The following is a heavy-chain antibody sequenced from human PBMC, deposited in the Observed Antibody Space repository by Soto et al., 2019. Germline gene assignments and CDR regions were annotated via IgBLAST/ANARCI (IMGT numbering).Heavy chain of an antibody. J-gene: IGHJ6*02. CDR1: GRSISSGGYY. Sequence: PSETLSLTCTVSGRSISSGGYYWSWIRQHPGKGLEWIGYTYYSGSTYYNPSLKSRVTISVDTSKNQFSLKLSSVTAADTAVYYCARDQKGYYGSGSYYNAEYGMDVWGQGTTVTVSS. D-gene: IGHD3-10*01. CDR2: TYYSGST. CDR3: ARDQKGYYGSGSYYNAEYGMDV. V-gene: IGHV4-31*03.